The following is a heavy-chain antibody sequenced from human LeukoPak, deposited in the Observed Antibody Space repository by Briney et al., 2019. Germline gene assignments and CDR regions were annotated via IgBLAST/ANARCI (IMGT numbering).Heavy chain of an antibody. V-gene: IGHV4-34*01. CDR1: GGSFSGYY. J-gene: IGHJ4*02. CDR3: ARLGDGLGY. CDR2: INHSGST. D-gene: IGHD4-17*01. Sequence: PSETLSLTCAVYGGSFSGYYWSWIRQPPGKGLEWIGEINHSGSTNYNPSLKSRVTISVDTSKNQFSLKLSSVTAADTAVHYCARLGDGLGYWGQGTLVTVSS.